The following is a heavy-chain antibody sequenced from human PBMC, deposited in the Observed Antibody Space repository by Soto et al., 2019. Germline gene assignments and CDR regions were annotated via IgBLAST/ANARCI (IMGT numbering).Heavy chain of an antibody. CDR1: GFTFSGYW. V-gene: IGHV3-7*03. Sequence: LRLSWAASGFTFSGYWMSWVRQAPGKGLEWVANIKQDGSEKYYVDSVKGRFTIPRDNARNSLYLQMDSLRAEDTAVYYCARDNYLIRVFRGMDVWGQATTVTGS. CDR2: IKQDGSEK. D-gene: IGHD3-10*01. J-gene: IGHJ6*02. CDR3: ARDNYLIRVFRGMDV.